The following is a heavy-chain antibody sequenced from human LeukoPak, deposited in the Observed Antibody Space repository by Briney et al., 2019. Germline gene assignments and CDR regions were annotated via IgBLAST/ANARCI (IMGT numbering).Heavy chain of an antibody. J-gene: IGHJ4*02. D-gene: IGHD6-13*01. Sequence: GASVKVSCKASGYTFTSYDINWVRQATGQGLEWMGWMNPNSGNTGYAQKFQGRVTMTRNTSISTAYMELSSLRSEDTAVYYCARRYSSSWYVRDYWGQGTLVTVSS. CDR2: MNPNSGNT. CDR3: ARRYSSSWYVRDY. CDR1: GYTFTSYD. V-gene: IGHV1-8*01.